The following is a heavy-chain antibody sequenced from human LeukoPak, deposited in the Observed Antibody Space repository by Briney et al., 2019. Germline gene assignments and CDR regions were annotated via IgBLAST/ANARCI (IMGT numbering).Heavy chain of an antibody. D-gene: IGHD6-19*01. J-gene: IGHJ4*02. V-gene: IGHV1-18*01. Sequence: GASVKVSCKASGYTFTSYGISWVRQAPGQGLEWMGWISAYNGNTNYAQKLQGRVTMTTDTSTSTAYMELRSLRSDDTAVYYCARVWLSGWYRYYFDYWGQGTLVTVSS. CDR1: GYTFTSYG. CDR3: ARVWLSGWYRYYFDY. CDR2: ISAYNGNT.